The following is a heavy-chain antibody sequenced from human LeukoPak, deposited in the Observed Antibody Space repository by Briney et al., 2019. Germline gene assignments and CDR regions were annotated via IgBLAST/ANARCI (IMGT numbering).Heavy chain of an antibody. D-gene: IGHD3-22*01. CDR1: GFTFGDYA. CDR3: TRVPIRTVTMIVVIRGHDAFDI. Sequence: PGRSLRLSCTASGFTFGDYATSWFRQAPGKGLEWVGFMRGKNYGGTTEYAASVKDRFTISRDDSKSIAYLQMNSLKTEDTAVYYCTRVPIRTVTMIVVIRGHDAFDIWGQGTTVTVSS. CDR2: MRGKNYGGTT. J-gene: IGHJ3*02. V-gene: IGHV3-49*03.